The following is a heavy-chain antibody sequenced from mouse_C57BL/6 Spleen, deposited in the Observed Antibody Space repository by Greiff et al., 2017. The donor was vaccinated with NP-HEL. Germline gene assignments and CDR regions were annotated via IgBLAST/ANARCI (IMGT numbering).Heavy chain of an antibody. D-gene: IGHD1-1*01. Sequence: DVMLVESGGGLVQPGGSLKLSCAASGFTFSDYGMAWVRQAPRKGPEWVAFISNLAYSIYYADTVTGRFTISRENAKNTLYLEMSSLRSEDTAMYYCARLGGRSYEFAYWGQGTLVTVSA. CDR1: GFTFSDYG. V-gene: IGHV5-15*01. CDR3: ARLGGRSYEFAY. J-gene: IGHJ3*01. CDR2: ISNLAYSI.